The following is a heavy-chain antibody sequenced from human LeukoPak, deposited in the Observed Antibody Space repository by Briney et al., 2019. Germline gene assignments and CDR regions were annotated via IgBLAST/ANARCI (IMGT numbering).Heavy chain of an antibody. Sequence: GGSLRLSCAASGFTFSSYAMSWVRQAPGKGLEWVSAISGSGGSTYYADSVKGRFTISRDNSKSTLYLQMNSLRAEDTAVYYCAKRLSWVKGSHDYFDYWGQGTLVTVSS. J-gene: IGHJ4*02. CDR2: ISGSGGST. D-gene: IGHD1-26*01. V-gene: IGHV3-23*01. CDR3: AKRLSWVKGSHDYFDY. CDR1: GFTFSSYA.